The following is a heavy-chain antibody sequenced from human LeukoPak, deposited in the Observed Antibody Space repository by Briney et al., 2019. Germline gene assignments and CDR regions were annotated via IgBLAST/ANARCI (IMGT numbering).Heavy chain of an antibody. Sequence: PGGSLRLSCAASGFTFSSYAMHWVRQAPGKGLEWVAVIPYDGSNKYYADSVKGRFTISRDNSKNTLYLQMNSLRAEDTAVNYCAREGIAAAGPFDCWGQGTLVTVSS. CDR2: IPYDGSNK. V-gene: IGHV3-30-3*01. J-gene: IGHJ4*02. CDR1: GFTFSSYA. CDR3: AREGIAAAGPFDC. D-gene: IGHD6-13*01.